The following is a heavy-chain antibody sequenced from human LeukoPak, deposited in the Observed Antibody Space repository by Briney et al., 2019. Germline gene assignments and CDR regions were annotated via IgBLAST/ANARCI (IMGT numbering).Heavy chain of an antibody. J-gene: IGHJ4*02. CDR1: GFTFSDYY. V-gene: IGHV3-11*04. CDR2: ISSSGSTI. D-gene: IGHD6-6*01. Sequence: PGGSLRLSCAASGFTFSDYYMSWIRQAPGKGLEWVSYISSSGSTIYYADSVEGRFTISRDNAKNSLYLQMNSLRAEDTAVYYCARTIAARVYYFDYWGQGTLVTVSS. CDR3: ARTIAARVYYFDY.